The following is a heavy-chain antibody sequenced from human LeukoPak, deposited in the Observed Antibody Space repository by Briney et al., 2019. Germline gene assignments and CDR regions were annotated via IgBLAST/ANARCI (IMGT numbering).Heavy chain of an antibody. CDR3: AKDVLTIGSSGHDY. V-gene: IGHV3-9*01. CDR2: ISGNSGSI. J-gene: IGHJ4*02. CDR1: GFTFDDYA. Sequence: GGSLRLSCAASGFTFDDYAVHWVRQAPGKGLEWVSGISGNSGSIGYADSVKGRFTISRDNAKNSLYLQMNSLRAEDTASYYCAKDVLTIGSSGHDYWGQGTLVTVSS. D-gene: IGHD3-22*01.